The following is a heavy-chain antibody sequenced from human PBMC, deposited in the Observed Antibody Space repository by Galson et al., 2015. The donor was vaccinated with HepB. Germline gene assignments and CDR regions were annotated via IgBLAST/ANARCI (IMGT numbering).Heavy chain of an antibody. J-gene: IGHJ4*02. Sequence: QSGAEVKKPGESLRISCKAYGYTFLNYWITWVRQMPGKGLEWMGRIDPSDSYTNYSPSFQGHVTITSDKSISTAYLQWSSLKASDTAMYSCARVSRHGSGNSCWGQGTLVTVSS. CDR2: IDPSDSYT. D-gene: IGHD3-10*01. V-gene: IGHV5-10-1*01. CDR1: GYTFLNYW. CDR3: ARVSRHGSGNSC.